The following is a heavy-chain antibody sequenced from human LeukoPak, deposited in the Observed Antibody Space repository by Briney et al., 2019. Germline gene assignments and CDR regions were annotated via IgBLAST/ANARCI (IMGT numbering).Heavy chain of an antibody. CDR2: IYYSGST. V-gene: IGHV4-59*01. J-gene: IGHJ4*02. CDR1: NGSISSYY. D-gene: IGHD6-19*01. Sequence: SETLSLTCTVSNGSISSYYWGWIRQPPGKGLEWIGYIYYSGSTNYNPSLKSRVTISVDTSKNQFSLKLTSVTAADTAVYYCARHLSSGWYRFDYWGQGTLVTVSS. CDR3: ARHLSSGWYRFDY.